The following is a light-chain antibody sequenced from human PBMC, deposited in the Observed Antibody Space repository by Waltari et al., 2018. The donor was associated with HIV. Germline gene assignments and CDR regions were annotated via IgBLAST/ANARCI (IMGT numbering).Light chain of an antibody. CDR1: SGHSNNA. CDR3: QTWGTGIRV. Sequence: QVVLTQSPAASASLGASVKLTCTRSSGHSNNAIARQQLQPGKGPRYLMKLNSDGSHTKGDGIPDRFSGSSSGAERYLTISSLQSEDEADYYCQTWGTGIRVFGGGTKLTVL. CDR2: LNSDGSH. J-gene: IGLJ3*02. V-gene: IGLV4-69*01.